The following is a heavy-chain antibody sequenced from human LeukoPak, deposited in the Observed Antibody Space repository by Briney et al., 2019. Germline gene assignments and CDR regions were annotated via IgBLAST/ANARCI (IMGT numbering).Heavy chain of an antibody. CDR1: GGTFSSYA. D-gene: IGHD3-3*01. V-gene: IGHV1-69*06. CDR2: IIPIFGTA. CDR3: ARDGEEGFDY. Sequence: ASVKVSCKASGGTFSSYAISWVRQAPGQGLEWMGGIIPIFGTANYAQKFQGRVTITADKSTSTGYMERSSLRSEDTAVYYCARDGEEGFDYWGQGTLVTVSS. J-gene: IGHJ4*02.